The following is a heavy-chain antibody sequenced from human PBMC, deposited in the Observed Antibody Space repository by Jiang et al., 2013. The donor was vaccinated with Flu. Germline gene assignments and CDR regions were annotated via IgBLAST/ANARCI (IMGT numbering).Heavy chain of an antibody. D-gene: IGHD2-2*01. CDR3: AREVGCSSTSCRYKNLNWFDP. CDR1: GYTFTSYG. J-gene: IGHJ5*02. Sequence: SGAEVKKPGASVKVSCKASGYTFTSYGISWVRQAPGQGLEWMGWISAYNGNTNYAQKLQGRVTMTTDTSTSTVYMELSSLRSEDTAVYYCAREVGCSSTSCRYKNLNWFDPWGQGTLVTVSS. CDR2: ISAYNGNT. V-gene: IGHV1-18*01.